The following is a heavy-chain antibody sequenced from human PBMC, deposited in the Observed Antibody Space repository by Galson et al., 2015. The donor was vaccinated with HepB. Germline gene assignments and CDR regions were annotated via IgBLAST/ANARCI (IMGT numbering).Heavy chain of an antibody. D-gene: IGHD5-24*01. CDR3: ARGRERDVYSFEDY. V-gene: IGHV3-11*06. J-gene: IGHJ4*02. Sequence: SLRLSCAASGFTFSDYYMTWVRQAPGKGLEWVSYVGSSGGYTNYAASVKGRFTVARDNAKNSLYLQMNSLRAEDTALYYCARGRERDVYSFEDYWGQGTLVTVSS. CDR2: VGSSGGYT. CDR1: GFTFSDYY.